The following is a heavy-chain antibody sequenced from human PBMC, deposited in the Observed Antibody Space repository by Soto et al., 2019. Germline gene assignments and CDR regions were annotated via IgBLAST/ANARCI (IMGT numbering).Heavy chain of an antibody. CDR2: ISAYNGNT. Sequence: ASVKVSCKASGYTFTSYVINWVRQAPGQGLEWMGWISAYNGNTNYAQKLQGRVTITRDTSASTAYMELNSLRSEDTAVYYCARRGRLEWDLQLLGPGTPVTV. D-gene: IGHD1-26*01. V-gene: IGHV1-18*01. J-gene: IGHJ1*01. CDR1: GYTFTSYV. CDR3: ARRGRLEWDLQL.